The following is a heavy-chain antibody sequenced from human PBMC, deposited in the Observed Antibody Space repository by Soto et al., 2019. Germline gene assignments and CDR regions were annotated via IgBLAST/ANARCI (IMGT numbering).Heavy chain of an antibody. V-gene: IGHV1-18*04. Sequence: APVEVSCKASGYTFTSYGIIWVRQEPGQGLEWMGWISAYNGNTNYAQKLQGRVTMTTDTSTSTAYMELRSLRSDDTAVYYCARDYGARNFYGTIGSYPREARDAFDIWGQGTMVTVSS. CDR2: ISAYNGNT. D-gene: IGHD3-22*01. CDR3: ARDYGARNFYGTIGSYPREARDAFDI. CDR1: GYTFTSYG. J-gene: IGHJ3*02.